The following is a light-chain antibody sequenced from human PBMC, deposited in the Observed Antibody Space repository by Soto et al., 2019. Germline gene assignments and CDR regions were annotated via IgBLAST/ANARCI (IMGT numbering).Light chain of an antibody. CDR3: QKCKVAPFT. V-gene: IGKV1-27*01. J-gene: IGKJ4*01. Sequence: HMTQSPSSLSAFVGDRVTITCRASQDIGNFLAWYQQKPGKVPKLLIYAASTLQSGVPSRFSGSGSGTDFTLTISSLQPEDVATYYCQKCKVAPFTFGGGTKVDIK. CDR2: AAS. CDR1: QDIGNF.